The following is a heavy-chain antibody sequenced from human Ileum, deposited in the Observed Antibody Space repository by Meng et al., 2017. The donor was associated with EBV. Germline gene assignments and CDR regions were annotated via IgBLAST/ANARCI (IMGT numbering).Heavy chain of an antibody. V-gene: IGHV1-18*01. CDR1: GYTFSNYG. CDR3: ARAGNGGSYYFTY. Sequence: QIQMVQSGAEVKKPWESVKVSCKASGYTFSNYGISWLRQAPGQGLEGMGWISAYNGNTNYAQNLQGRVTMTTDTSTGTAYMEVRSLRSDDTAVYYCARAGNGGSYYFTYWGQGTLVTVSS. CDR2: ISAYNGNT. D-gene: IGHD1-26*01. J-gene: IGHJ4*02.